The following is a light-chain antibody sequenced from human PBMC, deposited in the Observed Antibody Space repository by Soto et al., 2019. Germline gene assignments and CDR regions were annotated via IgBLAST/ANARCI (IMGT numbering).Light chain of an antibody. CDR1: QSVSSY. J-gene: IGKJ4*01. CDR2: DAS. Sequence: EIVLTQSPATLSLSPGEIATLSCRASQSVSSYLAWYQQKPGQAPRLLIYDASNRATGIPARFSGSGSGTDFTLTISSLEPEDFAVYYCQQSSNWPLTFGGGTKVESK. V-gene: IGKV3-11*01. CDR3: QQSSNWPLT.